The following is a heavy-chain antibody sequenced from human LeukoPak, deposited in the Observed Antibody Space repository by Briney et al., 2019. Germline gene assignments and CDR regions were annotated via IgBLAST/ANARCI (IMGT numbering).Heavy chain of an antibody. CDR1: GFTFSNSA. CDR2: IIVGSGKT. V-gene: IGHV1-58*02. D-gene: IGHD1-26*01. CDR3: AAELYSGSYGRCCSFAF. Sequence: ASVKVSCKASGFTFSNSAMQWVRQARGQRLEWIGWIIVGSGKTHYAQNFQERVTITRDMSTNTAYMELSSLRSEDTAVYYCAAELYSGSYGRCCSFAFWGQGTQVTVSS. J-gene: IGHJ4*02.